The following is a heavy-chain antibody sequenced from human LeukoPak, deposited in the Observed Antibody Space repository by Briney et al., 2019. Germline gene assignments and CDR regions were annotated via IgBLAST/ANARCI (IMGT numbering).Heavy chain of an antibody. J-gene: IGHJ4*02. CDR2: INWNGGST. V-gene: IGHV3-20*04. Sequence: GGSLRLSCAASGFTFDDYGMSWVRQAPGEGLEWVSGINWNGGSTGHADSVKGRFTISRDNAKNSLYLQMNSLRAEDTALYYCARDGYGYSYDYWGQGTLVTVSS. CDR3: ARDGYGYSYDY. D-gene: IGHD5-18*01. CDR1: GFTFDDYG.